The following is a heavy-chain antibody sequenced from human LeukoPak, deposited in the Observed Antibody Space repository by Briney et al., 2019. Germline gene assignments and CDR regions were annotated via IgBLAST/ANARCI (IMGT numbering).Heavy chain of an antibody. CDR3: ARDLWFGELLSNNFDY. D-gene: IGHD3-10*01. V-gene: IGHV6-1*01. CDR1: GDSVSSNSAA. Sequence: SQTLSLTCAISGDSVSSNSAAWNWIRQSPSRGLEWLGRTYYRSKWYNDYAVSVKSRITINPDTSKNQFSLQPNSVTPEDTAVYYCARDLWFGELLSNNFDYWGQGTLVTVSS. CDR2: TYYRSKWYN. J-gene: IGHJ4*02.